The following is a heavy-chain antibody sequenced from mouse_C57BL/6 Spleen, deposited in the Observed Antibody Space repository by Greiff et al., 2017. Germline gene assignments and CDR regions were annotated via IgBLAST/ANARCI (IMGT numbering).Heavy chain of an antibody. Sequence: VQLQQSGAELMKPGASVKLSCKATGYTFTGYWIEWVKQRPGHGLEWIGEILPGSGSTNYNEKVKGKATFTADTSSTTAYMQLTSLTTEDTAIYYCASFTTVVAHWYFEVWGTGTTGTVSS. CDR2: ILPGSGST. D-gene: IGHD1-1*01. CDR1: GYTFTGYW. CDR3: ASFTTVVAHWYFEV. J-gene: IGHJ1*03. V-gene: IGHV1-9*01.